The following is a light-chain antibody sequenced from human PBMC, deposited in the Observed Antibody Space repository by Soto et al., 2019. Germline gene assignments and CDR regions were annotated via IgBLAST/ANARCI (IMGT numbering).Light chain of an antibody. CDR2: GVN. CDR1: SSDVGGYNY. V-gene: IGLV2-14*01. J-gene: IGLJ2*01. CDR3: SSYTRSSTVI. Sequence: QSVLPQPASVSGSPGQSITISFTGTSSDVGGYNYVSWYQQHPGKAPKLLIYGVNNRPSGVSNRFSGSKSGNTASLTISGLQAEDEADYYCSSYTRSSTVIFGGGTKLTVL.